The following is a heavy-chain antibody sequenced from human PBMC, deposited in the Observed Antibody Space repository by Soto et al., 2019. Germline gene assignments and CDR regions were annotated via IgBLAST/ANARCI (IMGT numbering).Heavy chain of an antibody. CDR2: IWYDGSNK. CDR1: GFTFSSYG. V-gene: IGHV3-33*01. CDR3: AMDQDGDYPAYYCYGSDV. D-gene: IGHD4-17*01. J-gene: IGHJ6*01. Sequence: QVQLVESGGGVVQPGRSLRLSCAASGFTFSSYGMHWVRQAPGKGLEWVAVIWYDGSNKYYADSVKGRFTISRDNSKSTMYLQRDSLRAEDTAGYFCAMDQDGDYPAYYCYGSDVW.